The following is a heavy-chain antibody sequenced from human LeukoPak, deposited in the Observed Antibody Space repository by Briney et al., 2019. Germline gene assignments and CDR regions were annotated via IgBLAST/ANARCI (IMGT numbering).Heavy chain of an antibody. CDR3: ARRSPNYYFDY. Sequence: PGGSLRLSRAASGFTFSSYAMTWVRQAPGKGLEWVSAISDSGGSTYYADSVKGRFTISRDNSKNTLYLQMNSLRAEDTAVYYCARRSPNYYFDYWGQGTPVTVSS. CDR1: GFTFSSYA. J-gene: IGHJ4*02. V-gene: IGHV3-23*01. CDR2: ISDSGGST.